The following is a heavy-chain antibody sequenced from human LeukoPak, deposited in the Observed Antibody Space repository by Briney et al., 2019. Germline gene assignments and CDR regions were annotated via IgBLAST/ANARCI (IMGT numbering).Heavy chain of an antibody. Sequence: GGSLRLSCAASGFTFSSYGMHWVRQAPGKGLEWVAVISYDGSNKYYADSVKGRFTISRDNSKNTLYLQMNSLRAEDTAVYYCAKCIEGGQWQDYYYYYGMDVWGQGATVTVSS. CDR1: GFTFSSYG. V-gene: IGHV3-30*18. J-gene: IGHJ6*02. D-gene: IGHD6-19*01. CDR3: AKCIEGGQWQDYYYYYGMDV. CDR2: ISYDGSNK.